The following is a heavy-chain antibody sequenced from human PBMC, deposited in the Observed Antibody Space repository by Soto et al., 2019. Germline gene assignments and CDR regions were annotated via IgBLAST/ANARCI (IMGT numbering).Heavy chain of an antibody. CDR3: ARGSLVVVVAATDAFDI. Sequence: SETLSLTCTVSGGSISSSSYYWGWIRQPPGKGLEWIGSIYYSGSTYYNPSLKSRVTISVDTSKNQFSLKLSSVTAADTAVYYCARGSLVVVVAATDAFDIWGQGTMVTVSS. D-gene: IGHD2-15*01. CDR2: IYYSGST. J-gene: IGHJ3*02. V-gene: IGHV4-39*07. CDR1: GGSISSSSYY.